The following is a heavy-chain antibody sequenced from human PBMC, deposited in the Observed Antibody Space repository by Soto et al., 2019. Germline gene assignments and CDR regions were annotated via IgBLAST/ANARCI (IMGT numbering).Heavy chain of an antibody. CDR3: ARGGFLEWLSLYYYYGMDV. CDR2: MNPNSGNT. D-gene: IGHD3-3*01. V-gene: IGHV1-8*01. CDR1: GYTFTSYD. J-gene: IGHJ6*02. Sequence: ASVKVSCKASGYTFTSYDINWVRQATGQGLEWMGWMNPNSGNTGYAQKFQGRVTMTRNTSISTAYMELSSLRSEDTAVYYCARGGFLEWLSLYYYYGMDVWGQGPTVTVSS.